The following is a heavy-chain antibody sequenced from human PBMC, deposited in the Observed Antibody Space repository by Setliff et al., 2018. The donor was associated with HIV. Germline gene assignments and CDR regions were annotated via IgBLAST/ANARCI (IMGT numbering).Heavy chain of an antibody. J-gene: IGHJ4*02. CDR1: GDSISSGGYY. V-gene: IGHV4-39*01. Sequence: SETLSLTCTVSGDSISSGGYYWGWIRQPPGKGLEWLANVYYSGGTYYNPSLNSRVTISVDTSRNQFSLKLTSVTAADTALYFCARLGDSGYDFRGYFDYWGQGKLVTVSS. CDR3: ARLGDSGYDFRGYFDY. D-gene: IGHD5-12*01. CDR2: VYYSGGT.